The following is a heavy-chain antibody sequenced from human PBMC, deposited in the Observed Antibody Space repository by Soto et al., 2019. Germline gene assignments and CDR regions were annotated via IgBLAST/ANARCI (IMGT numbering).Heavy chain of an antibody. CDR3: AREVIDYYGSRNWFDP. D-gene: IGHD3-10*01. Sequence: VASVKVSCKASGYTFTSYAMHWVRQAPGQRLEWMGWINAGNGNTKYSQKFQGRVTMTRDTSTSTVYMELSSLRSEDTAVYYCAREVIDYYGSRNWFDPWGQGALVTVYS. J-gene: IGHJ5*02. V-gene: IGHV1-3*01. CDR2: INAGNGNT. CDR1: GYTFTSYA.